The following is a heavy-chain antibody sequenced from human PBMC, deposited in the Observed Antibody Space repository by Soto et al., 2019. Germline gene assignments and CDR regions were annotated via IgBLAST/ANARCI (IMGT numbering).Heavy chain of an antibody. Sequence: SETLSLTCTVSGVSISSYYWSWIRQPPGKGLEWIGYIYYSGSTNYNPSLKSRVTISVDTSKNQFSLKLSSVTAADTAVYYCARAAQDDWFDPWGQGTLVTVS. J-gene: IGHJ5*02. V-gene: IGHV4-59*01. CDR3: ARAAQDDWFDP. CDR2: IYYSGST. CDR1: GVSISSYY. D-gene: IGHD2-15*01.